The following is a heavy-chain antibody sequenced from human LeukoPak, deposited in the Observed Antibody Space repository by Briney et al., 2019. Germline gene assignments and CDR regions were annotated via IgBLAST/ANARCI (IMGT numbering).Heavy chain of an antibody. CDR2: IIPILGIA. J-gene: IGHJ4*02. D-gene: IGHD3-9*01. CDR3: ARSRNYDILTGYSYYFDY. V-gene: IGHV1-69*02. Sequence: SVKVSSKASGGTFSSYTISWVRQAPGQGLEWMGRIIPILGIANYAQKFQGRVTITADKYTSTAYMELSSLRSEDTAVYYCARSRNYDILTGYSYYFDYWGQGALVTVSS. CDR1: GGTFSSYT.